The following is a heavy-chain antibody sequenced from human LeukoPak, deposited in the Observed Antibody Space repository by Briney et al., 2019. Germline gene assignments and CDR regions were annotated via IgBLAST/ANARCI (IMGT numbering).Heavy chain of an antibody. CDR3: ARGGSPYYYGSGSYSADYYYYYMDV. V-gene: IGHV3-21*01. J-gene: IGHJ6*03. CDR1: GFTFSSYS. Sequence: GGSLRLSCAASGFTFSSYSMNWVRQAPGKGLEWVSSIGSSTTYIYYADSVKGRFTISGDNAKNSLYPQMNSLRAEDTAVYYYARGGSPYYYGSGSYSADYYYYYMDVWGKGTTVTVSS. CDR2: IGSSTTYI. D-gene: IGHD3-10*01.